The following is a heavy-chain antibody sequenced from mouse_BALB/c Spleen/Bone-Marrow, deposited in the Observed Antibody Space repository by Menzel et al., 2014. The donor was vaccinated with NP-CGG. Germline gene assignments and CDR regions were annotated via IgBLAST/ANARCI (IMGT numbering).Heavy chain of an antibody. V-gene: IGHV1S135*01. Sequence: VQLQQPGPELVKPGASVKVSCKASGYAFTNYNIYWVKQRHGKSLEWIGYIDLYNGGTSYNQKFKGKATLTVDKSSSTAYMHLNSLTSEDSAVYYCARLGDGYYDALDYWGQGTSVTVSS. CDR3: ARLGDGYYDALDY. CDR1: GYAFTNYN. J-gene: IGHJ4*01. CDR2: IDLYNGGT. D-gene: IGHD2-3*01.